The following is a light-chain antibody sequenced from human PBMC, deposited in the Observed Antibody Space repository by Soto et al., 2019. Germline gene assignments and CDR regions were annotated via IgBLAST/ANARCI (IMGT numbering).Light chain of an antibody. CDR2: KAS. V-gene: IGKV1-5*03. Sequence: DIQMTQSPSTLSASMGERVTITCRASQSIGNWLAWYQQKPGKAPKLLIYKASTLVTRVPSRFSGSGSGTHFTLTISSLQPDDFATYYCQQYSSYYTFGQGTKLEIK. J-gene: IGKJ2*01. CDR3: QQYSSYYT. CDR1: QSIGNW.